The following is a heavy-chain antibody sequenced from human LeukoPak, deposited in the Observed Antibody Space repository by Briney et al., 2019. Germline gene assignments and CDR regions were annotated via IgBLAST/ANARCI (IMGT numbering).Heavy chain of an antibody. CDR1: GGSFSGYY. J-gene: IGHJ4*02. V-gene: IGHV4-59*01. CDR2: IYYSGST. Sequence: SETLSLTCAVYGGSFSGYYWSWIRQPPGKGLEWIGYIYYSGSTNYNPSLKSRVTISVDTSKDQFSLKLSSVTAADTAVYYCARDGDFWSGERYFDYWGQGTLVTVSS. CDR3: ARDGDFWSGERYFDY. D-gene: IGHD3-3*01.